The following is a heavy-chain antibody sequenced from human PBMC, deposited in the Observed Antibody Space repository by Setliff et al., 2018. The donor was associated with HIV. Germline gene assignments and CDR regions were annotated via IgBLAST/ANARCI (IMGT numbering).Heavy chain of an antibody. CDR2: LSGSGGSP. Sequence: GGSLRLSCAASGFIFSSYAMSWVRQAPGKGLEWVSTLSGSGGSPFYADSVKGRFTISRDNSKKTLYLQMNSLRAEDTAVYYCARGRNRNYVVYGMDVWG. CDR1: GFIFSSYA. J-gene: IGHJ6*02. V-gene: IGHV3-23*01. D-gene: IGHD1-7*01. CDR3: ARGRNRNYVVYGMDV.